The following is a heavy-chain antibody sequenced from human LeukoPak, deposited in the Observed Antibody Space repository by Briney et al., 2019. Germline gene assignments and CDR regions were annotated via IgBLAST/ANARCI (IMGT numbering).Heavy chain of an antibody. D-gene: IGHD4/OR15-4a*01. CDR1: RFTFSNYG. Sequence: GGSLRLSCAASRFTFSNYGIHWVRQAPGKGLEWVAFIRFDGSNEYYADSVKGRFTISRDNSKNTLYLQMNSLRPEDTAVYYCAKDQFIGAPNYYWGQGTLVTVSS. V-gene: IGHV3-30*02. J-gene: IGHJ4*02. CDR2: IRFDGSNE. CDR3: AKDQFIGAPNYY.